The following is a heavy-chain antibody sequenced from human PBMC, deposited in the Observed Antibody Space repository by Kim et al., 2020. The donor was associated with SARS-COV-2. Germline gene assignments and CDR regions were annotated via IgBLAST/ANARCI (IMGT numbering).Heavy chain of an antibody. D-gene: IGHD6-13*01. V-gene: IGHV5-51*01. CDR2: IYPGDSDT. Sequence: GESLKISCKGSGYSFTSYWIGWVRQMPGKGLEWMGIIYPGDSDTRYSPSFQGQVTISADKSISTAYLQWSSLKASDTAMYYCARQIGRIAAAGTGGWFDPLGPGNPGHRLL. CDR1: GYSFTSYW. CDR3: ARQIGRIAAAGTGGWFDP. J-gene: IGHJ5*02.